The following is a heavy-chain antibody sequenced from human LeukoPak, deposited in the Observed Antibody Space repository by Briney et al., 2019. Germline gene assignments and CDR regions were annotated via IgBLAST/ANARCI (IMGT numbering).Heavy chain of an antibody. J-gene: IGHJ4*02. CDR2: IYYNGNT. V-gene: IGHV4-39*01. CDR3: ASSPGGYCSSASCYTGGYFDY. D-gene: IGHD2-2*02. CDR1: GGSISSSTCY. Sequence: SETLSLTCTVSGGSISSSTCYWVWIRQPPGKGLEWIGSIYYNGNTYYNPSLKSRVTISVDTSKNQFSLRLSSVTATDRAVYYCASSPGGYCSSASCYTGGYFDYWGQGSLVTVSS.